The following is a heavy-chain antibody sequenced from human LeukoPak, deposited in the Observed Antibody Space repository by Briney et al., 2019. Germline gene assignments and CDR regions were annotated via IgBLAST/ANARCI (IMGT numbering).Heavy chain of an antibody. CDR2: IRSKANSYAT. CDR1: GFTFSGSA. V-gene: IGHV3-73*01. D-gene: IGHD3-10*01. CDR3: TRRYGSGSYGMDV. J-gene: IGHJ6*02. Sequence: GGSLRLSCAASGFTFSGSAMHWVRQASGKGLEWVGRIRSKANSYATAYAASVKGRFTISRDDSKNTAYLQMNSLKTEDTAVYYCTRRYGSGSYGMDVRGQGTTVTVSS.